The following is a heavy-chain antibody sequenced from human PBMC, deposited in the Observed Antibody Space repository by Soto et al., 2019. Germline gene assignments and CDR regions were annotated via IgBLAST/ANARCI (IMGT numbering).Heavy chain of an antibody. Sequence: SETLSLTCTVFGGSISSGGYYWSWIRQHPGKGLEWIGYIYYSGSTYYNPSLKSRVTISVDTSKNQFSLKLSSVTAADTAVYYCARVKPPTYYYYYMDVWGKGTTVTVSS. CDR1: GGSISSGGYY. D-gene: IGHD4-17*01. CDR2: IYYSGST. CDR3: ARVKPPTYYYYYMDV. J-gene: IGHJ6*03. V-gene: IGHV4-31*03.